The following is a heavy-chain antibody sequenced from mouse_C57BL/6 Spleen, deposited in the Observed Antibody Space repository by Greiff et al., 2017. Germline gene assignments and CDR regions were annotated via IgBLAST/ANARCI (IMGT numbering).Heavy chain of an antibody. Sequence: VKLMESGPELVKPGASVKISCKASGYAFSSSWMNWVKQRPGKGLEWIGRIYPGDGDTNYNGKFKGKATLTADKSSSTAYMQLSSLTSEDSAVYFCARSRVTGTYFDYWGQGTTLTVSS. V-gene: IGHV1-82*01. CDR1: GYAFSSSW. J-gene: IGHJ2*01. CDR3: ARSRVTGTYFDY. CDR2: IYPGDGDT. D-gene: IGHD4-1*01.